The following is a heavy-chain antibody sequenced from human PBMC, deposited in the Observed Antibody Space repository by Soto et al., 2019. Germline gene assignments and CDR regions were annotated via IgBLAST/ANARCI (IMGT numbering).Heavy chain of an antibody. J-gene: IGHJ6*02. V-gene: IGHV3-30*18. CDR3: AKDRLANPPYYYYYDGLAV. CDR2: ISFDGSNK. D-gene: IGHD6-25*01. CDR1: GFTFSSYG. Sequence: PGGSLRLSCAASGFTFSSYGMHWVRQAPGKGLEWVAIISFDGSNKYYADSVKGRFTISRDKSENTLYLQMNSLRAADTAVYYCAKDRLANPPYYYYYDGLAVWGRGTTVTVSS.